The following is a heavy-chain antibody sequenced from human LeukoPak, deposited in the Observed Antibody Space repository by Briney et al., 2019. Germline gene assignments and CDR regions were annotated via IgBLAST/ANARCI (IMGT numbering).Heavy chain of an antibody. CDR2: INPNSGGT. J-gene: IGHJ4*02. CDR3: ASQSIAATGAFDY. Sequence: ASVKVSCKASGYTFTDYYIHWVRQAPGQGLEWMGWINPNSGGTNYAQKFQGWVTMTRDTSISTAYMELSRLRSDDTAVYYCASQSIAATGAFDYWGQGTLVTVSS. D-gene: IGHD6-13*01. V-gene: IGHV1-2*04. CDR1: GYTFTDYY.